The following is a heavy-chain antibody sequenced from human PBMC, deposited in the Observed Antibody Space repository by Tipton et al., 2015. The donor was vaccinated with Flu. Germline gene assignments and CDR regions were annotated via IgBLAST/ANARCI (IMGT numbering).Heavy chain of an antibody. Sequence: TLSLTCTVSGGSISSYYWSWIRQPPGKGLEWIGHIHSSGTTDHNYSLESRVTMSVGSSKNQFSLKLSSVTAADTAVYYCAREVVGLYNDDDDGGYLPYYFDHWGQGMLVTVSS. J-gene: IGHJ4*02. V-gene: IGHV4-4*07. CDR3: AREVVGLYNDDDDGGYLPYYFDH. CDR1: GGSISSYY. CDR2: IHSSGTT. D-gene: IGHD4/OR15-4a*01.